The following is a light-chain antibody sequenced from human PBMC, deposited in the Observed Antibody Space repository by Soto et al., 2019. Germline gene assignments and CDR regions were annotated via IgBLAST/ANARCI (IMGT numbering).Light chain of an antibody. CDR2: NVY. V-gene: IGLV2-14*03. Sequence: QSALTQSASVSGSPGQSITISCTGTSSDVGGYNFVSWYQQHPGKAPKLMLYNVYDRPSGISHRFSGSRSGNTASLTISGLQAEDEAHYYCNSYTSSSTLVFGGGTQLTVL. CDR1: SSDVGGYNF. CDR3: NSYTSSSTLV. J-gene: IGLJ2*01.